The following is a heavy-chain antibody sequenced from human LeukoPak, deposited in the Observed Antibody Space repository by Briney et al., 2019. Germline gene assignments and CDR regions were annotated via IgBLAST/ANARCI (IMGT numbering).Heavy chain of an antibody. V-gene: IGHV3-74*01. CDR2: INSDGSST. CDR1: GFTFSSYW. J-gene: IGHJ4*02. D-gene: IGHD4-17*01. Sequence: TGGSLRLSCAASGFTFSSYWMHWVRQAPGKGLVWVSRINSDGSSTSYADSVKGRFTISRDNAKNTLYLQMNSLRAEDTAVYYCARVGAYRHLDYWGQGTLVTVSS. CDR3: ARVGAYRHLDY.